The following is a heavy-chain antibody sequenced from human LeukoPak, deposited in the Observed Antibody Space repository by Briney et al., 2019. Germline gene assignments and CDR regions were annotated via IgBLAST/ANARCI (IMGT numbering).Heavy chain of an antibody. V-gene: IGHV3-49*04. J-gene: IGHJ6*03. CDR1: GFNSGDYA. D-gene: IGHD3-10*01. Sequence: PGGSLRLSCAASGFNSGDYAMSWVRQAPGKGLEWVGFIRTEDYDGATDYAASVKGRFTISRDDSKNIAYLQMDSLKTEDTAVYYCARTYGYYYFYMDVWGKGTTVTVSS. CDR3: ARTYGYYYFYMDV. CDR2: IRTEDYDGAT.